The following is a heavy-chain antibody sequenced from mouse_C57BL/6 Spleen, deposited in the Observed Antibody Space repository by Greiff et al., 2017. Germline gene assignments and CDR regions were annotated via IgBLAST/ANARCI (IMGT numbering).Heavy chain of an antibody. CDR1: GYTFTSYW. J-gene: IGHJ2*01. Sequence: QVQLQQPGAELVRPGSSVKLSCKASGYTFTSYWMHWVKQRPIQGLEWIGNIDPSDSETHYNQKFKDKATLTVDKSSSTAYMQLSSLTSEDSAVYYCARQITTVVRYFDYWGQGTTLTVSS. V-gene: IGHV1-52*01. CDR3: ARQITTVVRYFDY. D-gene: IGHD1-1*01. CDR2: IDPSDSET.